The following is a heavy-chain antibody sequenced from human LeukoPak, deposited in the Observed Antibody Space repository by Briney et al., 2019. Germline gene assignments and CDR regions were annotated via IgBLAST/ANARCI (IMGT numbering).Heavy chain of an antibody. CDR2: IIPILGIA. CDR3: ARGLYDSSGYYTTFYYFDY. V-gene: IGHV1-69*02. Sequence: GSSVKVSCKASGGTFSSYTISWVRQAPGQGLEWMGRIIPILGIANYAQKFQGRVTLTADKSTSTAYMELSSLRSEDTAVYYCARGLYDSSGYYTTFYYFDYWGQGTLVTVSS. CDR1: GGTFSSYT. J-gene: IGHJ4*02. D-gene: IGHD3-22*01.